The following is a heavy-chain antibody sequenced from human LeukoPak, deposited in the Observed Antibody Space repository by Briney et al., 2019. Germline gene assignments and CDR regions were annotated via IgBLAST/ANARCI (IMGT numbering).Heavy chain of an antibody. D-gene: IGHD2-2*01. CDR3: ARSGRYCSSTSCRNWFDP. Sequence: ASVKVSCKASGYTFTGYYMHWVRHAPGQGLEWMGWINPNSGGTNYAQKFQGRVTMTRDTSISTAYMELSRLRSDDTAVYYCARSGRYCSSTSCRNWFDPWGQGTLVTVSS. CDR1: GYTFTGYY. CDR2: INPNSGGT. V-gene: IGHV1-2*02. J-gene: IGHJ5*02.